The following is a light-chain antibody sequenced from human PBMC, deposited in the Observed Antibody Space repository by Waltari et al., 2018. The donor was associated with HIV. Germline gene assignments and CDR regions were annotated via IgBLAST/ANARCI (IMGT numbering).Light chain of an antibody. Sequence: SSELTQDPAVSVALGQTVRITCQGASLRSYYASWYQQKPGQAPLLVVSGDNKRPSGLPDRFSGSSSGNTASLTITGAQAEDEADYYCNARDSSGHHLVFAAATTVTVL. J-gene: IGLJ1*01. V-gene: IGLV3-19*01. CDR1: SLRSYY. CDR3: NARDSSGHHLV. CDR2: GDN.